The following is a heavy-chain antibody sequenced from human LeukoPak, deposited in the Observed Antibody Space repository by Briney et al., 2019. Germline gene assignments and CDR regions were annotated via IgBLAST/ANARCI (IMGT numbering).Heavy chain of an antibody. D-gene: IGHD3-16*01. J-gene: IGHJ4*02. CDR1: GFTVSSNY. CDR2: IYSGGST. Sequence: GGSLRLSCAASGFTVSSNYMSWVRQAPGKGLEWVSVIYSGGSTYYADPVEGRFTISRDNSKNTLYLQLNSLRAEDTAVYYCAGDRGGSARFDYWGQGTLVTVSS. CDR3: AGDRGGSARFDY. V-gene: IGHV3-66*01.